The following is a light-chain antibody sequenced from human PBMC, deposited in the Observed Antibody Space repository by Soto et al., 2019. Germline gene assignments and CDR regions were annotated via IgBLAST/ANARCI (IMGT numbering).Light chain of an antibody. CDR2: EVV. CDR3: SSYTSTSTWV. Sequence: QSALTQPASVSGSPGQSLTISCTGSNSDIGGFNYVSWYQQHPGKAPKLMIFEVVNRPSGVSNRFSGSKSGNTASLSISGLQTEDEADYYCSSYTSTSTWVFGGGTKLTVL. CDR1: NSDIGGFNY. J-gene: IGLJ3*02. V-gene: IGLV2-14*01.